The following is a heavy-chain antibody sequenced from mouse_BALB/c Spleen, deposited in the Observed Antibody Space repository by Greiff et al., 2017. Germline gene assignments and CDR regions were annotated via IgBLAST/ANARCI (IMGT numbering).Heavy chain of an antibody. J-gene: IGHJ4*01. CDR1: GFTFSSFG. CDR3: ARSGSYYGNSYAMDY. D-gene: IGHD2-10*01. V-gene: IGHV5-17*02. Sequence: EVQGVESGGGLVQPGGSRKLSCAASGFTFSSFGMHWVRQAPEKGLEWVAYISSGSSTIYYADTVKGRFTISRDNPKNTLFLQMTSLRSEDTAMYYCARSGSYYGNSYAMDYWGQGTSVTVSS. CDR2: ISSGSSTI.